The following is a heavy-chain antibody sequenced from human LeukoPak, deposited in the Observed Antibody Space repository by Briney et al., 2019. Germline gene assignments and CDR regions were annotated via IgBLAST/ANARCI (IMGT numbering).Heavy chain of an antibody. CDR1: GYTFTGYY. CDR2: INPSGGST. D-gene: IGHD7-27*01. V-gene: IGHV1-46*01. J-gene: IGHJ4*02. Sequence: ASVKVSCKASGYTFTGYYMHWVRQAPGQGLEWMGIINPSGGSTSYAQKFQGRVTMTRDTSISTAYMELSRLRSDDTAVYYCARGPHWDPHFDYWGQGTLVTVSS. CDR3: ARGPHWDPHFDY.